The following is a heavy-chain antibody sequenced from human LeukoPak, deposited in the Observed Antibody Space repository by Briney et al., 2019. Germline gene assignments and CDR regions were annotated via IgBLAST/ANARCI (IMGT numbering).Heavy chain of an antibody. CDR3: ARPTMVRGVEREIRY. V-gene: IGHV4-39*01. Sequence: PSETLSLTCTVSGGSISSSSYYWGWIRQPPGKGLEWIGSIYYSGSTYYNPSLKSRVTISVDTSKNQFSLKLSSVTAADTAVYYCARPTMVRGVEREIRYWGQGTLVTVSS. CDR1: GGSISSSSYY. D-gene: IGHD3-10*01. J-gene: IGHJ4*02. CDR2: IYYSGST.